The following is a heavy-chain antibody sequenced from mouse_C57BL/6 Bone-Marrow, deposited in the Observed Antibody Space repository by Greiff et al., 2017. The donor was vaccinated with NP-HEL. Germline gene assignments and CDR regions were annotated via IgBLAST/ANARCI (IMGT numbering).Heavy chain of an antibody. D-gene: IGHD2-5*01. J-gene: IGHJ1*03. CDR3: TRWMDSNYRYFDD. V-gene: IGHV1-15*01. Sequence: QVQLQQSGAELVRPGASVTLSCKASGYTFTDYEMHWVKQTPVHGLEWIGAIDPETGGTAYNQKFKGKAILTADKSSSTAYMELRSLTSEDSAVYYCTRWMDSNYRYFDDWGTGTTVTVSS. CDR1: GYTFTDYE. CDR2: IDPETGGT.